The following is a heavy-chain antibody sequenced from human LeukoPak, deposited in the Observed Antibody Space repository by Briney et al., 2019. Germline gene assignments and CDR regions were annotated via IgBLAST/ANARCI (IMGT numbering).Heavy chain of an antibody. Sequence: PSETLSLTCTVSGGSISSYYWSWIRQPPGKGLEWIGYIYYSGSTNYNPSLKSRVTISVDTSKNQFSLKLSSVTAADTAVYYCARGRGSSWYWEYFQHWGQGTLVTVSS. J-gene: IGHJ1*01. D-gene: IGHD6-13*01. CDR2: IYYSGST. V-gene: IGHV4-59*12. CDR1: GGSISSYY. CDR3: ARGRGSSWYWEYFQH.